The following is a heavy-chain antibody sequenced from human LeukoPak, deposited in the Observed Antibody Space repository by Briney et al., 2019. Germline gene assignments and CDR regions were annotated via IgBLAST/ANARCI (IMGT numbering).Heavy chain of an antibody. CDR3: AKDDKIVVMVPATLDY. Sequence: PGGSLRLSCAASGFTFSYYGMHWVRQAPGKGLEWVAFIQYDGSNKYYADSVKGRFTISRDNSKNTLYLQMNSLRAEDTALYYCAKDDKIVVMVPATLDYWGQGTLVTVSS. CDR1: GFTFSYYG. J-gene: IGHJ4*02. V-gene: IGHV3-30*02. D-gene: IGHD2-15*01. CDR2: IQYDGSNK.